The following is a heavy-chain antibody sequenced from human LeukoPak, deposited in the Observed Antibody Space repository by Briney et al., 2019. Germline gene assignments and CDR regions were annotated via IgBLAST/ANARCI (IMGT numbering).Heavy chain of an antibody. CDR3: ARLLGPLDYVWGSSRSK. V-gene: IGHV4-39*01. CDR2: IYYSGST. CDR1: GGSISSSSYY. J-gene: IGHJ4*02. Sequence: SETLSLTCTVSGGSISSSSYYWGWIRQPPGKGLEWIGSIYYSGSTYYNPSLKSRVPISVDTSKNQFSLKLTSVTAADTAVYYCARLLGPLDYVWGSSRSKWGQGTLVTVSS. D-gene: IGHD3-16*02.